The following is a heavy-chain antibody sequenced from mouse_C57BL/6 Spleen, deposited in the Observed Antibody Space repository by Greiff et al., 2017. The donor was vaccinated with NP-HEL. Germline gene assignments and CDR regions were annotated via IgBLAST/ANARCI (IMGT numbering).Heavy chain of an antibody. J-gene: IGHJ2*01. D-gene: IGHD1-1*01. CDR3: ARPGLYYGSSYVGNYFDY. Sequence: QVQLQQSGAELARPGASVKLSCKASGYTFTSYGISWVKQRTGQGLEWIGEIYPRSGNTYYNEKFKGKATLTADKSSSTAYMELRSLTSEDSAVYFCARPGLYYGSSYVGNYFDYWGQGTTLTVSS. V-gene: IGHV1-81*01. CDR2: IYPRSGNT. CDR1: GYTFTSYG.